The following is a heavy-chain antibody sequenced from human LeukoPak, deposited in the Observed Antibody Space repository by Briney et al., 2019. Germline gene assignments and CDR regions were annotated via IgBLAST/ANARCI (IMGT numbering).Heavy chain of an antibody. CDR3: AREPVVAATLGY. Sequence: PGGSLRLSCAASGFTFSTYSMNWVRQAPGKGLEWVSSISTSSIYIYYADSLKGRFTISRHNAKNSLYLQMNSLRSDDTAVYYCAREPVVAATLGYWGQGTLVTVSS. V-gene: IGHV3-21*04. J-gene: IGHJ4*02. D-gene: IGHD2-15*01. CDR2: ISTSSIYI. CDR1: GFTFSTYS.